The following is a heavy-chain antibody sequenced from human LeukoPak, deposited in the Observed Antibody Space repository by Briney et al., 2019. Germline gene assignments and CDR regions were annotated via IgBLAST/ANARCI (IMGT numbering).Heavy chain of an antibody. Sequence: ASVKVSCKTSGYTFTDYYIHWVRQAPGQGLEWTGWINPNSGETNSAQKFQGRVTMTGVTSISTAYMELRRVTSDDTAVYYCARDRDYSNTERGFDYWGQGTLVTVSS. V-gene: IGHV1-2*02. D-gene: IGHD4-11*01. J-gene: IGHJ4*02. CDR1: GYTFTDYY. CDR3: ARDRDYSNTERGFDY. CDR2: INPNSGET.